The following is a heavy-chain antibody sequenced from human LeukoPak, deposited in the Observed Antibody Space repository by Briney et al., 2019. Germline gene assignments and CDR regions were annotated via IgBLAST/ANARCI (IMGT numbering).Heavy chain of an antibody. J-gene: IGHJ4*02. CDR2: ISYGGGSA. D-gene: IGHD3-16*01. Sequence: GGSLRLSCVASGFTFGSYAMSWVRQAPGKGLEWVSVISYGGGSAYYADSVRGRFTISRDNSKNTLYLQMNSLRVEDTAVYYCAKDRPAESVSSFGDYWGQGTVVTVSS. CDR3: AKDRPAESVSSFGDY. V-gene: IGHV3-23*01. CDR1: GFTFGSYA.